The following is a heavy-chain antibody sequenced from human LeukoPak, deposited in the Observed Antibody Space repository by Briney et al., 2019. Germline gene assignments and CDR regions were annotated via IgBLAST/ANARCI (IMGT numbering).Heavy chain of an antibody. J-gene: IGHJ4*02. CDR2: TYTSGSA. CDR1: GGSISRYT. Sequence: SETLSLTRTVTGGSISRYTWSWIRQPAGKGLEWIGRTYTSGSAHYNPSLKSLVTMSVDTSKNQFSLKLSSVTAADTAVYYCASGRRSRREVDYWGQGTLVTVSS. V-gene: IGHV4-4*07. D-gene: IGHD2-15*01. CDR3: ASGRRSRREVDY.